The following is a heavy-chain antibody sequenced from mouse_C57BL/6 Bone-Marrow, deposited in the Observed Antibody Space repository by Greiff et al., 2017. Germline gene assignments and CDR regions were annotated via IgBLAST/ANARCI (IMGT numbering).Heavy chain of an antibody. Sequence: EVQLVASGGGLVQPGGSLKLSCAASGFTFSDYGMAWVRQAPRKGPEWVAFISNLAYSIYYADTVTGRFTISRENAKNTLYLEMSSLRSEDTAMYYCARRGTKVMDYWGQGTSVTVSS. CDR1: GFTFSDYG. V-gene: IGHV5-15*01. CDR2: ISNLAYSI. CDR3: ARRGTKVMDY. J-gene: IGHJ4*01. D-gene: IGHD1-1*01.